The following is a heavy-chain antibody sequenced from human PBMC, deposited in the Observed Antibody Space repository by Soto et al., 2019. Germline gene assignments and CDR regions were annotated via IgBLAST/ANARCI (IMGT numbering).Heavy chain of an antibody. CDR3: ARAAYRSLWFLSH. Sequence: ASVKVSCKASGYTFTGYYIHWVRQAPGQGLEWMAWINPNSGGAYYAQKFQDRITVTRDKSISTAYMELSGLRSDDTGVYYCARAAYRSLWFLSHWAQGTLVTVSS. D-gene: IGHD3-9*01. CDR2: INPNSGGA. V-gene: IGHV1-2*02. J-gene: IGHJ4*02. CDR1: GYTFTGYY.